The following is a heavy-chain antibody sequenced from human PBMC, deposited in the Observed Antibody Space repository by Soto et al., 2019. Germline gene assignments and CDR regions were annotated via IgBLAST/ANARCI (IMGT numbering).Heavy chain of an antibody. CDR1: GYSFTSYG. Sequence: ASVKVSCEASGYSFTSYGISWVRQAPGQGLEWMGWISAYNGNTNYVQKLQGRVTMTTDTSTSTAYMELRSLRSDDTAVYYCARMGDIVVVPAAAFDYWGQGTLVTVSS. D-gene: IGHD2-2*01. V-gene: IGHV1-18*01. CDR3: ARMGDIVVVPAAAFDY. CDR2: ISAYNGNT. J-gene: IGHJ4*02.